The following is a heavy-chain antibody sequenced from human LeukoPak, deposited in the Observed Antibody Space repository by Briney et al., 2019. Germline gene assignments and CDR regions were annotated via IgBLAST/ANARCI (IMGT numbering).Heavy chain of an antibody. J-gene: IGHJ3*02. CDR1: GFTFSDYS. Sequence: PGGSLRLSCAASGFTFSDYSMNWVRQAPGKGLEWVSYISSSSSTIYYADSVKGRFTISRDNAKNSLYLQMNSLRAEDTAVYYCAREAGYSSGWYPDAFDIWGQGTMVTVSS. D-gene: IGHD6-19*01. CDR2: ISSSSSTI. V-gene: IGHV3-48*01. CDR3: AREAGYSSGWYPDAFDI.